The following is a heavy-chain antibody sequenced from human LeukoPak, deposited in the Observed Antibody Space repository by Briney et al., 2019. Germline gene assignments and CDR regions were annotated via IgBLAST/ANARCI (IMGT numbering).Heavy chain of an antibody. CDR3: ARGVGTTNPPEDY. D-gene: IGHD1-26*01. J-gene: IGHJ4*02. V-gene: IGHV3-74*01. Sequence: GGSLRLSCAASGFTFSSYTMSWVRQAPGKGLVWVSRMNTDGSITTYADSVKGRFTISRDNAKNTLYLQMNSLRAEDTAVYYCARGVGTTNPPEDYWGQGTLVTVSS. CDR1: GFTFSSYT. CDR2: MNTDGSIT.